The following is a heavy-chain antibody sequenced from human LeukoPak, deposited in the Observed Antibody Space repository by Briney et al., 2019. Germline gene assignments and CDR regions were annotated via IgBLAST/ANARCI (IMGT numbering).Heavy chain of an antibody. CDR3: AKRYSGSYYSPFDY. CDR1: GFTFSTYS. D-gene: IGHD1-26*01. CDR2: ISTSSSNI. V-gene: IGHV3-48*01. J-gene: IGHJ4*02. Sequence: GGSLRLSCAASGFTFSTYSMNWVRQAPGKGLDWVSYISTSSSNIYYADSVKGRFTISRDNAKNSLFLQMNSLRAEDTAVYYCAKRYSGSYYSPFDYWGQGTLVTVSS.